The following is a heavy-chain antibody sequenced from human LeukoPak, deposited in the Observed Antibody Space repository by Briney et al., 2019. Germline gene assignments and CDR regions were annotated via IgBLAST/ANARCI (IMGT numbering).Heavy chain of an antibody. CDR3: VAWFGELFKPDAFDI. Sequence: PGGSLRLSCAASGFTVSSNDMSWVRQAPGKGLECISVIYSGGSTDYADSVKGRFTISRDNSKNTLYLQMNSLRAEDTAVYYCVAWFGELFKPDAFDIWGQGTMVTVSS. D-gene: IGHD3-10*01. V-gene: IGHV3-53*05. J-gene: IGHJ3*02. CDR1: GFTVSSND. CDR2: IYSGGST.